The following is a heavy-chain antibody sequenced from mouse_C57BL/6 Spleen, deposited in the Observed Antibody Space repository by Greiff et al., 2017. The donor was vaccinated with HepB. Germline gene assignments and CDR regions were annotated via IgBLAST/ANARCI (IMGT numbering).Heavy chain of an antibody. CDR2: INPNNGGT. CDR3: ARGEYDGYYKGFAY. V-gene: IGHV1-18*01. D-gene: IGHD2-3*01. J-gene: IGHJ3*01. CDR1: GYTFTDYN. Sequence: EVKLQESGPELVKPGASVKIPCKASGYTFTDYNMDWVKQSHGKSLEWIGDINPNNGGTIYNQKFKGKARLTVDKFSSTAYMELRSLTSEDTAVYYCARGEYDGYYKGFAYWGQGTLVTVSA.